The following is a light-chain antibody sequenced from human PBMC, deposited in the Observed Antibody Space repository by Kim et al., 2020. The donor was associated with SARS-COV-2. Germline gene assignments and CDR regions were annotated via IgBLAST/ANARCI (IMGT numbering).Light chain of an antibody. CDR1: SLRSYY. V-gene: IGLV3-19*01. J-gene: IGLJ7*01. CDR3: NSRDSSGNHAV. Sequence: SSELTQDPAVSVALGQTVRITCQGDSLRSYYASWYQQKPGQAPVLVIYGKNNRPSGIPDRFSGSSSGNTASLTITGAQAEDEADYYCNSRDSSGNHAVFGGGTKLNV. CDR2: GKN.